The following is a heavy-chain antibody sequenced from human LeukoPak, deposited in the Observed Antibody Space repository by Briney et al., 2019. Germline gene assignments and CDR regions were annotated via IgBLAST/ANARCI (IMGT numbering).Heavy chain of an antibody. J-gene: IGHJ6*03. V-gene: IGHV3-11*04. CDR2: ISDSGSSI. Sequence: PSETLSLTCTVSGVSITTYYWSWIRQAPGKGLEWVSHISDSGSSIYYADSVKGRFTISRDNAKNSLYLQMNSLRAEDTAVYYCAKTAASMDVWGKGITVTVSS. D-gene: IGHD2-15*01. CDR1: GVSITTYY. CDR3: AKTAASMDV.